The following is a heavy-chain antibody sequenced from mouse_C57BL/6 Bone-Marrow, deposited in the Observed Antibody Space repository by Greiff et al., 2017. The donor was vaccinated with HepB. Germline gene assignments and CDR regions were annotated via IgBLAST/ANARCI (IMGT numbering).Heavy chain of an antibody. CDR2: ISNGGGST. CDR3: ARHHTTVASMDY. D-gene: IGHD1-1*01. V-gene: IGHV5-12*01. CDR1: GFTFSDYY. Sequence: EVMLVESGGGLVQPGGSLKLSCAASGFTFSDYYMYWVRQTPEKRLEWVAYISNGGGSTYYPDTVKGRFTISRDNAKNTLYLQMSRLKSEDTAMYYCARHHTTVASMDYWGQGTSVTVSS. J-gene: IGHJ4*01.